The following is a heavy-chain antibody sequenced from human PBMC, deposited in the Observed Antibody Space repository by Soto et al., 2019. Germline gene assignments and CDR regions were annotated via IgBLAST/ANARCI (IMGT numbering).Heavy chain of an antibody. CDR1: GFTFSSYA. CDR2: ISGSGGST. CDR3: AKDMWDRQLERRYYYYYYMDV. Sequence: GGSLRLSCAASGFTFSSYAMSWVRQAPGKGLEWVSAISGSGGSTYYADSVKGRFTISRDNSKNTLYLQMNSLRAEDTAVYYCAKDMWDRQLERRYYYYYYMDVWGKGTTVTVSS. D-gene: IGHD1-1*01. J-gene: IGHJ6*03. V-gene: IGHV3-23*01.